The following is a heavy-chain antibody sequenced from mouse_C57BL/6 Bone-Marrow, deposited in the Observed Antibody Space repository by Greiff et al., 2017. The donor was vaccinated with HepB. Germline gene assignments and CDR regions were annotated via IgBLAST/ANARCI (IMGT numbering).Heavy chain of an antibody. CDR2: INPGSGGT. CDR1: GYAFTNYL. V-gene: IGHV1-54*01. Sequence: QVQLQQSGAELVRPGPSVKVSCKASGYAFTNYLIEWVKQRPGQGLEWIGVINPGSGGTNYNEKFKGKATLTADKSSSTAYMQLSSLTSEDSAVYFCARTYYYYGSSYDYAMDYWGQGTSVTVSS. D-gene: IGHD1-1*01. J-gene: IGHJ4*01. CDR3: ARTYYYYGSSYDYAMDY.